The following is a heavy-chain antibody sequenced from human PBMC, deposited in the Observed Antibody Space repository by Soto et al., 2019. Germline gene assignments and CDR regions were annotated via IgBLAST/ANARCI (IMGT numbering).Heavy chain of an antibody. Sequence: SETLSLTCTVSGASIRSYYWSWIRQPPGKGLEWIGNIYYSGSTNSNPSLKSRVTISVDTSKNQLSLKLSSVTAADTAIYYCARHYGAFDPWGQGTLVTVSS. CDR1: GASIRSYY. CDR2: IYYSGST. D-gene: IGHD4-17*01. V-gene: IGHV4-59*08. CDR3: ARHYGAFDP. J-gene: IGHJ5*02.